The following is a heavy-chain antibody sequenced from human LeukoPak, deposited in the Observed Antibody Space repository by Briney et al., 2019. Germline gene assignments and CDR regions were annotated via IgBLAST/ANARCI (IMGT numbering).Heavy chain of an antibody. CDR3: ARVVASSGWYEDY. Sequence: PSQTLSPTCTVSGGSISSGSYYWSWIRQPAGKGLEWIGRIYTSGSTNYNPSLKSRVTIPVDTSKNRFSLKLSSVTAADTAVYYCARVVASSGWYEDYWGQGTLVTVSS. V-gene: IGHV4-61*02. J-gene: IGHJ4*02. D-gene: IGHD6-19*01. CDR2: IYTSGST. CDR1: GGSISSGSYY.